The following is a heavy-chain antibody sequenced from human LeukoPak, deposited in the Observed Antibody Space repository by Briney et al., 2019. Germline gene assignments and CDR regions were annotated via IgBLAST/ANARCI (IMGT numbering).Heavy chain of an antibody. J-gene: IGHJ5*02. CDR3: ARGSYDSSGPNWFDP. CDR2: MKHDGIEK. D-gene: IGHD3-22*01. V-gene: IGHV3-7*05. CDR1: GFSFGSYW. Sequence: GGSLRLSCVASGFSFGSYWMAWVRQAPGKGLEWVANMKHDGIEKYHVDSVKGRFTISRDNSKSSLYLQLNRVTTEDTAFYFCARGSYDSSGPNWFDPWGQGTLVTVSS.